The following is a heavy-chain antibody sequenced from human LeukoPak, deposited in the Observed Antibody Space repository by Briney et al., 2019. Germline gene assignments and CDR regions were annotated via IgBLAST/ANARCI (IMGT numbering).Heavy chain of an antibody. CDR2: ISRSGSTK. CDR3: ARVLRYCSGGNCYSGGLGYMDV. V-gene: IGHV3-11*01. CDR1: GFTFSDYN. Sequence: PGGSLRLSCAASGFTFSDYNMRWIRQAPGKGLEWVSSISRSGSTKYYADSVKGRFTVSRDNAKNSLFLQMNSLRAEDTAVYYCARVLRYCSGGNCYSGGLGYMDVWGKGTTATVSS. D-gene: IGHD2-15*01. J-gene: IGHJ6*03.